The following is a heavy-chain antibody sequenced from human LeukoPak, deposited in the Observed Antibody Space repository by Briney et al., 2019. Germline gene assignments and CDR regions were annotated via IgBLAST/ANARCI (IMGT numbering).Heavy chain of an antibody. D-gene: IGHD3-22*01. CDR3: AKDTALVVARGNAFDI. V-gene: IGHV3-9*01. CDR2: ISWNSGSI. J-gene: IGHJ3*02. CDR1: GFTFSSYA. Sequence: GRSLRLSCAASGFTFSSYAMHWVRQAPGKGLEWVSGISWNSGSIGYADSVKGRFTISRDNAKNSLYLQMNSLRAEDTALYYCAKDTALVVARGNAFDIWGQGTMVTVSS.